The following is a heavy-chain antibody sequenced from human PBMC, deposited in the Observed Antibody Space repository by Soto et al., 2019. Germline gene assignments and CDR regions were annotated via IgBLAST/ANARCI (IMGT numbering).Heavy chain of an antibody. J-gene: IGHJ4*02. Sequence: QVQLVESGGGVVQPGRSLRLSCAASGFTFSTYGMHWVRQAPGMGLEWVAVIWYDGSHKDYADSVKGRFTISRDNFKNTLYLQMNSLRVEDMAVYYCARAVGPFDYWGQGTLVTVSS. V-gene: IGHV3-33*01. CDR3: ARAVGPFDY. CDR1: GFTFSTYG. CDR2: IWYDGSHK. D-gene: IGHD1-26*01.